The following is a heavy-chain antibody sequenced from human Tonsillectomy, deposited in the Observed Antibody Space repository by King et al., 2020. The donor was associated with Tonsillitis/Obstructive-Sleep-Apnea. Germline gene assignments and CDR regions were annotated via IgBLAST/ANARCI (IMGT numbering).Heavy chain of an antibody. CDR2: IKSRRCLI. Sequence: VQLVESGGGLVQPGGSLRLSCAASGFTLSYYSVNWVRKAPGEGLEWVSYIKSRRCLIFYAESVKGRFTISRDSARNSLSLQMNSLRDEDTAVYYCARDRNYAFDYWGQGTLVTVSS. CDR1: GFTLSYYS. J-gene: IGHJ4*02. V-gene: IGHV3-48*02. CDR3: ARDRNYAFDY. D-gene: IGHD1-7*01.